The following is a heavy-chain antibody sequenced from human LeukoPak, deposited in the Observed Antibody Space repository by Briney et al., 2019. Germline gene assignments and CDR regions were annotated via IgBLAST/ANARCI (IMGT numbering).Heavy chain of an antibody. D-gene: IGHD3-10*01. CDR2: ISAYNGNT. V-gene: IGHV1-18*01. Sequence: ASVKVSCKASGYTFTSYGISWVRQAPGQGLEWMGWISAYNGNTNYAQKLQGRVTMTTDTSTSTAYMELRSLRSDDTAVYYCAREGPDYYGSGSYYPYYYYYGMDVWGQGTTVAVSS. J-gene: IGHJ6*02. CDR3: AREGPDYYGSGSYYPYYYYYGMDV. CDR1: GYTFTSYG.